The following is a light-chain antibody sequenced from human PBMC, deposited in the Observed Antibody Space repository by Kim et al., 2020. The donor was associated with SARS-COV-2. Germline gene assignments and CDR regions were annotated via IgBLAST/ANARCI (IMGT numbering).Light chain of an antibody. CDR3: NSRDSNENVF. J-gene: IGLJ2*01. CDR2: GKN. V-gene: IGLV3-19*01. Sequence: VALGRTVRITCQGDSLRSYYATWYQQKPGQAPKLVIYGKNNRPSGIPDRFSGSSSGNTASLTITGTQAGDEADYYCNSRDSNENVFFGGGTQLTV. CDR1: SLRSYY.